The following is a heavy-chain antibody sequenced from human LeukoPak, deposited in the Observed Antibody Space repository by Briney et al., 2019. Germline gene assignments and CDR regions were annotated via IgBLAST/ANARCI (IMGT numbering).Heavy chain of an antibody. V-gene: IGHV1-8*01. CDR3: ARGPQAPGYCSGGSCYPFYYYYMDV. D-gene: IGHD2-15*01. CDR1: GYSFTTYD. Sequence: ASVKVSCKASGYSFTTYDINWVRQAAGQGLEWVAWMNPNSGNTGYAQKFQGRVTMTRNTSISTAYMELSSLRSEDTAVYYCARGPQAPGYCSGGSCYPFYYYYMDVWGKGTTVTVSS. J-gene: IGHJ6*03. CDR2: MNPNSGNT.